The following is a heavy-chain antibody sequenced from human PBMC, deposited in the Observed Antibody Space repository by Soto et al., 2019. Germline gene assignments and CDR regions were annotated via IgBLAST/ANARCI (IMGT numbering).Heavy chain of an antibody. CDR2: IIPIFGTA. CDR3: ARGRRGYSYGFYYYYGMDV. CDR1: GGTFSSYA. V-gene: IGHV1-69*01. D-gene: IGHD5-18*01. Sequence: QVQLVQSVAEVKKPGSSVKVSCKASGGTFSSYAISWVRQAPGQGLEWMGGIIPIFGTANYAQKFQGRVTITADESTSTAYMELSSLRSEDTAVYYCARGRRGYSYGFYYYYGMDVWGQGTTVTVSS. J-gene: IGHJ6*02.